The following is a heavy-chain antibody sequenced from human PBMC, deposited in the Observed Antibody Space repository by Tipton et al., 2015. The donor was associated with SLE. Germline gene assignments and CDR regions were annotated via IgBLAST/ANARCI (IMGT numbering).Heavy chain of an antibody. CDR1: GGSISSYY. D-gene: IGHD2/OR15-2a*01. CDR2: IYFDGTT. V-gene: IGHV4-59*01. CDR3: AAYPLSRGPLLDGFYI. J-gene: IGHJ3*02. Sequence: TLSLTCTVSGGSISSYYWSWIRQPPEKGLEWIGYIYFDGTTKYNPPLESRLTMSVDSSKNQVSLQLNAVTAADTAVYYCAAYPLSRGPLLDGFYIWGQRTMVTVSS.